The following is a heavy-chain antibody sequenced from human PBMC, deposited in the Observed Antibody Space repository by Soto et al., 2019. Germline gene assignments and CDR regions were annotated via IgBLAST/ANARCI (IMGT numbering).Heavy chain of an antibody. Sequence: SETLSLTCKVSGGYISSYYWSWIRQPAGKGLEWIGRIYSSGSTNDNPSLKSRVTMSVDTSKNQLSLKLRSVTAADTAVYYCTRDTHYGMAVWGQGTTVTVSS. CDR3: TRDTHYGMAV. V-gene: IGHV4-4*07. CDR1: GGYISSYY. CDR2: IYSSGST. J-gene: IGHJ6*02.